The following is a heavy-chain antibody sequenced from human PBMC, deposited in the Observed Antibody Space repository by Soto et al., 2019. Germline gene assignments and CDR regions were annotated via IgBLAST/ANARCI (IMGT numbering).Heavy chain of an antibody. Sequence: GESLKISCAASGFTFSSYSMNWVRQAPGKGLEWVSYISSSSSTIYYSDSVKGRFTISRDNAKNSLYLQMNSLRDEDTAVYYCARDVYYYDSSGYPNYFDYWGQGTLATVSS. CDR2: ISSSSSTI. CDR3: ARDVYYYDSSGYPNYFDY. J-gene: IGHJ4*02. V-gene: IGHV3-48*02. CDR1: GFTFSSYS. D-gene: IGHD3-22*01.